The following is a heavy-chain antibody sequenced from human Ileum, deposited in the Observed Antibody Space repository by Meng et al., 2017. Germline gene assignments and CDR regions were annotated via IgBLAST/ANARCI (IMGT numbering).Heavy chain of an antibody. D-gene: IGHD3-22*01. V-gene: IGHV3-23*01. CDR3: AKDPPKSLVVVITTDI. CDR1: GGSISNYY. J-gene: IGHJ3*02. CDR2: ISGSGGST. Sequence: GGSLRLSCTVSGGSISNYYWGWIRQPPGKGLEWVSAISGSGGSTYYADSVKGRFTISRDNSKNTLYLQMNSLRAEDTAVYYCAKDPPKSLVVVITTDIWGQGTMVTVSS.